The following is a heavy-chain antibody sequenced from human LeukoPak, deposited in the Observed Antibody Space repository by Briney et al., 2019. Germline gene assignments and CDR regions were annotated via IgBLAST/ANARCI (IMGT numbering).Heavy chain of an antibody. CDR3: ARESRSGVVSTYYFDY. CDR1: GYTFTSYG. V-gene: IGHV1-18*01. CDR2: ISAYNGNT. D-gene: IGHD3-3*01. Sequence: ASVKVSCKASGYTFTSYGISWVRQAPGQGLEWMGCISAYNGNTNYAQKLQGRVAMTTDTSTSTAYMEPRRLSSDDTAVYYCARESRSGVVSTYYFDYWGQGTLVTVSS. J-gene: IGHJ4*02.